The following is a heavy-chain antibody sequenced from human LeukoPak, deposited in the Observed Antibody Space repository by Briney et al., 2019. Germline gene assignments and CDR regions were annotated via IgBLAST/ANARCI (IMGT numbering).Heavy chain of an antibody. J-gene: IGHJ6*02. CDR2: IREDGRTT. CDR1: GFTFDDYA. Sequence: PGGSLRLSCAASGFTFDDYAMHWVRQAPGKGLEWVSLIREDGRTTYYVDSVKGRFAISRDNAKSSLFLQMNSLRAEDTAVYYCARGPLMDVWGQGTTVTVSS. CDR3: ARGPLMDV. V-gene: IGHV3-43*02.